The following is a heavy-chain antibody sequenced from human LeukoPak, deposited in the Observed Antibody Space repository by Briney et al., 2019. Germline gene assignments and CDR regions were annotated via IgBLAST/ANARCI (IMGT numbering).Heavy chain of an antibody. J-gene: IGHJ4*02. CDR2: ISSSSSYI. CDR3: ARYYIVVVDTVFDY. D-gene: IGHD2-15*01. V-gene: IGHV3-21*01. Sequence: PGGSLRPSCAVSGFTVSTNYMSWVRQAPGKGLEWVSSISSSSSYIYYADSVKGRFTISRDNAKNSLYLQMNSLRPEDTAVYYCARYYIVVVDTVFDYWGQGTLVTVFS. CDR1: GFTVSTNY.